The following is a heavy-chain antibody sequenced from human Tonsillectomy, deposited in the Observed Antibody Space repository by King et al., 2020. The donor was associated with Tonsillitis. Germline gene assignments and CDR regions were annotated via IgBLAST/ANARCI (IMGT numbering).Heavy chain of an antibody. V-gene: IGHV5-51*01. CDR1: GYSFTDYW. J-gene: IGHJ3*01. CDR2: IYPGDSDT. Sequence: VQLVESGAEVKKPGESLKISCKGSGYSFTDYWIGWVRQMPGKGLEWMGIIYPGDSDTRYSPSLQGHVTISDDKSISTAYLQWSSLKASDTAMYYCARPLALTRSYKEGATFDYWGQGTIVTVSS. CDR3: ARPLALTRSYKEGATFDY. D-gene: IGHD1-26*01.